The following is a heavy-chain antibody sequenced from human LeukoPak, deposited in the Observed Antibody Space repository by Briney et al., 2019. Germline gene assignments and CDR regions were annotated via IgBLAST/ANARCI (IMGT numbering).Heavy chain of an antibody. Sequence: PGGSLRLSCAASGFTFSSYWMSWVRQAPGKGLEWVANIKQDGSEKYYVDSVKGRFTISRDNAKNSLYLQMNSLRAEDTAVYYCARDRYYYDSSGSFYFDYWGQGTLVTVSS. CDR3: ARDRYYYDSSGSFYFDY. D-gene: IGHD3-22*01. V-gene: IGHV3-7*01. CDR1: GFTFSSYW. CDR2: IKQDGSEK. J-gene: IGHJ4*02.